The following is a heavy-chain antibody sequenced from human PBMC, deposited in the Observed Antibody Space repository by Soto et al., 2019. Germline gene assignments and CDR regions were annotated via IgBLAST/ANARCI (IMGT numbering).Heavy chain of an antibody. D-gene: IGHD1-7*01. CDR3: ARGGFNWTYLVFDY. Sequence: PGGSLRLSCSPSGVTFSSYAMSWIRQAPGKGLEWVSAISGSGGSTYYADSVKGRFTISRDNSKNTLYLQMNSLSAEDTAVYYCARGGFNWTYLVFDYWGKGTLVTVSS. J-gene: IGHJ4*02. V-gene: IGHV3-23*01. CDR1: GVTFSSYA. CDR2: ISGSGGST.